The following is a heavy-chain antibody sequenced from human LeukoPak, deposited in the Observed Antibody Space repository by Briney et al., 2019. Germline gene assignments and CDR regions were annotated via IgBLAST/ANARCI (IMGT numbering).Heavy chain of an antibody. V-gene: IGHV3-7*01. Sequence: GGSLRLSCAASGFTFSSYWMSWVRQAPGKGLEWLANIKQDGSQKYHVDSVKGRFTISRDNAKNSLYLQMNSLGAEDTAVYYCAKVRWHQLLSLRPYYFDYWGQGTLVTVSS. D-gene: IGHD2-2*01. CDR3: AKVRWHQLLSLRPYYFDY. CDR2: IKQDGSQK. CDR1: GFTFSSYW. J-gene: IGHJ4*02.